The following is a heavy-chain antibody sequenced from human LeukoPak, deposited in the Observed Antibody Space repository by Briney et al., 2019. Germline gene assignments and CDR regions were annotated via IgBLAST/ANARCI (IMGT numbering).Heavy chain of an antibody. V-gene: IGHV3-23*01. J-gene: IGHJ4*02. CDR2: ISGPGGTT. CDR3: AKDLRDGYNLNYYFDY. CDR1: GFTFSTHA. Sequence: GGSLRLSCVVSGFTFSTHAMTWVRQAPGKGLERVSDISGPGGTTYYAASVKGRFTISRDNSKNTLFLQMNSLRAEDTAVYYCAKDLRDGYNLNYYFDYWGQGTLVTVSS. D-gene: IGHD5-24*01.